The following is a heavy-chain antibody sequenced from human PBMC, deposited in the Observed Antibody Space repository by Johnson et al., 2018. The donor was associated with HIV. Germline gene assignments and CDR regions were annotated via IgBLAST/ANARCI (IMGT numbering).Heavy chain of an antibody. CDR2: ISYDGSNK. CDR1: GFTFSSYA. J-gene: IGHJ3*02. D-gene: IGHD1-26*01. Sequence: QVQLVESGGGVVQPGRSLRLSCAASGFTFSSYAMHWVRQAPGKGLAWVAVISYDGSNKYYADSVRGRFTISRDNSKSALFLQMNSLRAEDTAVYYCAKGRWEATTYDDAFDIWGQGTMVTVSS. V-gene: IGHV3-30-3*01. CDR3: AKGRWEATTYDDAFDI.